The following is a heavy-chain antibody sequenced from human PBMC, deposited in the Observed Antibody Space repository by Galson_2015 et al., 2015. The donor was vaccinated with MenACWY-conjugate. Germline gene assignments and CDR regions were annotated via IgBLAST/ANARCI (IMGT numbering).Heavy chain of an antibody. CDR3: AKGGVRFTYYFDY. CDR1: GFTFNTYG. Sequence: SLRLSCAASGFTFNTYGMHWVRQAPGKGLEWVAFIRYDGSNKYYADSVKGRFTTSRDNYMLYLQMNSLRTEDTAVYYCAKGGVRFTYYFDYWGQGTLVTVSS. J-gene: IGHJ4*02. V-gene: IGHV3-30*02. CDR2: IRYDGSNK. D-gene: IGHD2-8*02.